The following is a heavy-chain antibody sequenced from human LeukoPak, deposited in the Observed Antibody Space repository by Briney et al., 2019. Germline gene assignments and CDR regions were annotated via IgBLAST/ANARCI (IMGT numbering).Heavy chain of an antibody. CDR2: ISGSGDNT. Sequence: GGSLRLSCAASGFTFSSYAMSWVRQVPGKGLEWVSVISGSGDNTYYADSVKGRFTISRDNAKNSLFLQMNSLRADDTAVYYCAREVVIFPDYYYYGMDVWGQGTTVTVSS. D-gene: IGHD3-9*01. CDR3: AREVVIFPDYYYYGMDV. J-gene: IGHJ6*02. CDR1: GFTFSSYA. V-gene: IGHV3-23*01.